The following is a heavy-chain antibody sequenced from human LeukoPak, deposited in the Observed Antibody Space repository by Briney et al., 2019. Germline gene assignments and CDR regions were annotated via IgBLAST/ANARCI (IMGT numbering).Heavy chain of an antibody. V-gene: IGHV1-8*01. CDR3: ASKAGQTVYYYGMDV. Sequence: GASVKVSCKASGYTFTSYDINWVRQATGQGLEWMGWMNPNSGNTGYAQKFQGRVTMTRNTSISTAYMELSSLRSEDTAVYYCASKAGQTVYYYGMDVWGQGTTVTVSS. CDR2: MNPNSGNT. CDR1: GYTFTSYD. D-gene: IGHD2-21*02. J-gene: IGHJ6*02.